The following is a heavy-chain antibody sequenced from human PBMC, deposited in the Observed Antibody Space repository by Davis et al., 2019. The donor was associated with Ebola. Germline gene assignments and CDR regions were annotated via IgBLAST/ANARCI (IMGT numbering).Heavy chain of an antibody. CDR2: ISHNGGLT. V-gene: IGHV3-23*01. J-gene: IGHJ5*02. CDR1: GFTFNSYP. Sequence: GGSLRLSCVASGFTFNSYPMVWVRQAPGKGLEWVSGISHNGGLTHFAVSVKGRFTISRDNSKNTLYLQMNSLRAEDTAVYYCARGRYSSSSEYWFDPWGQGTLVTVSS. D-gene: IGHD6-6*01. CDR3: ARGRYSSSSEYWFDP.